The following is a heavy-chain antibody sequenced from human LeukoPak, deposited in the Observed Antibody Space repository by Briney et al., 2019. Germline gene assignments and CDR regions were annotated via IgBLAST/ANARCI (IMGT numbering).Heavy chain of an antibody. Sequence: SETPSLTCSVPGDSISNSDFYWVWVRHPPGKGLEWIGSLYYGGNTYYNPSLKSRATIPVDTSKKQFSLNLSSVTAADTAIYHCARQGSAAYCSGGSCVAYGMDVWGQGTTVTGSS. D-gene: IGHD2-15*01. CDR1: GDSISNSDFY. CDR3: ARQGSAAYCSGGSCVAYGMDV. CDR2: LYYGGNT. J-gene: IGHJ6*02. V-gene: IGHV4-39*01.